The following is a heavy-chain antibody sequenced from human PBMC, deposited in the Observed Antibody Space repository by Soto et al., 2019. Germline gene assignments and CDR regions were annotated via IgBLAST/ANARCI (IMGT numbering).Heavy chain of an antibody. CDR1: GYSFHTYA. CDR2: ISGYNGNT. Sequence: ASVKVSCKASGYSFHTYAISWVRQAPGQGLEWVGWISGYNGNTNYAQKFQGRVTLTTDTSTKTAFMELRSLTGDDTAVYYCATEYGTDVWGQGTTVTVSS. CDR3: ATEYGTDV. V-gene: IGHV1-18*01. J-gene: IGHJ6*02.